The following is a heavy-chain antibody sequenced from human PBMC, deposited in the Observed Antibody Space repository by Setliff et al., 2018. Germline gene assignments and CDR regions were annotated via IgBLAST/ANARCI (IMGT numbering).Heavy chain of an antibody. Sequence: HPGGSLRLSCVASGFTISNYWMAWVRQAPGKGLEWVADIRQDGTNKYYVDSVKGRFTISRDNAKNSLYLQMNSLRAEDTVLYYCAREVWNIYDNDNSWSGYSDHWGQGTLVTVSS. J-gene: IGHJ4*02. CDR1: GFTISNYW. V-gene: IGHV3-7*03. CDR2: IRQDGTNK. CDR3: AREVWNIYDNDNSWSGYSDH. D-gene: IGHD3-3*01.